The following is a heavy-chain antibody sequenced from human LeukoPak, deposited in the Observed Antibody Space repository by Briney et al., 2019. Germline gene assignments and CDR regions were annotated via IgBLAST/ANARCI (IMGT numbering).Heavy chain of an antibody. CDR3: AKDPGIAAAGTVYYYYGMDV. D-gene: IGHD6-13*01. Sequence: GRSLRLSCAASGFTFSSYAMHWVRQAPGKGLEWVAVISYDGSNKYYADSVKGRFTISRDNSKNTLYLQMNSLRAEDTAVYYCAKDPGIAAAGTVYYYYGMDVWGQGTTVTVSS. CDR2: ISYDGSNK. CDR1: GFTFSSYA. V-gene: IGHV3-30-3*01. J-gene: IGHJ6*02.